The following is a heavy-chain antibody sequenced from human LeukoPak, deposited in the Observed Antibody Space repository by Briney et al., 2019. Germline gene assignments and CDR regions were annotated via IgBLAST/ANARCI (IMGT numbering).Heavy chain of an antibody. J-gene: IGHJ3*02. Sequence: GASGKVSCKASGYTLTSYYMHWVRQAPGQGLEWMGIINPSGGSTRYAQKFQGRVTMTRDTSTSTVYMELSSLRSEDTAVYYCAGEADYMGSGYRGAFDIWGQGTMVTVSS. CDR1: GYTLTSYY. CDR2: INPSGGST. V-gene: IGHV1-46*01. CDR3: AGEADYMGSGYRGAFDI. D-gene: IGHD3-22*01.